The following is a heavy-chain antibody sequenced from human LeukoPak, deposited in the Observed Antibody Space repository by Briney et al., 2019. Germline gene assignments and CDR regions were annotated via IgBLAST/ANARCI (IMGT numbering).Heavy chain of an antibody. CDR1: GYTFTSYG. D-gene: IGHD3-22*01. J-gene: IGHJ4*02. CDR2: ISAYNGNT. CDR3: ARDSSGYYYSVDY. Sequence: ASVKVSCKASGYTFTSYGISWVRQAPGQGLEWMGWISAYNGNTNYAQKLQGRVTMTRDTSISTAYMELSRLRSDDTAVYYCARDSSGYYYSVDYWGQGTLVTVSS. V-gene: IGHV1-18*01.